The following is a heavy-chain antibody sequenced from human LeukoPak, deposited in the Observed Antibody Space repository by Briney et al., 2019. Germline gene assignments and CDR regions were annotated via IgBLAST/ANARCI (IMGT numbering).Heavy chain of an antibody. V-gene: IGHV3-48*01. Sequence: GGSLRLSCAASGFTFSDYSMNWVRQAPGKGLEWVSYIRSRNSAIYYADSVKGRFTISRDSAKNSLYLHMNSLRAEDTAVYYCARAGIPGYCTNVTCSNWPDPWGQGTLVTVSS. J-gene: IGHJ5*02. CDR3: ARAGIPGYCTNVTCSNWPDP. CDR2: IRSRNSAI. D-gene: IGHD2-8*01. CDR1: GFTFSDYS.